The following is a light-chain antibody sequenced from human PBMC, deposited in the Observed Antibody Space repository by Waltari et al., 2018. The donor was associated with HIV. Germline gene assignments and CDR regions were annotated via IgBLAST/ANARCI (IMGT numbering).Light chain of an antibody. CDR3: MQALHAPLT. J-gene: IGKJ4*01. CDR1: RSLLHSNGNKY. CDR2: LGS. Sequence: IVMTQSPLSLPVTLGEPASISCSSSRSLLHSNGNKYLDWYLPKPGQSPQLLIYLGSIRASGVPDRFSGSGSGTNFTLKSSRVEAEDVGVYYCMQALHAPLTFGRGTKVEIK. V-gene: IGKV2-28*01.